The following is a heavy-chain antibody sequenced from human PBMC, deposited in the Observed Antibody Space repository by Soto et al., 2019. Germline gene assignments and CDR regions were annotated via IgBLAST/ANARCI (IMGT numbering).Heavy chain of an antibody. CDR2: IYYSGPT. Sequence: SETLSLTCTVSGDSIRSGGYYWSWIRQHPGKGLEWIGYIYYSGPTYYNPSLKSRVTISVDTATNQVSLRMSSVTAADTAVYFCGRVVEGATRHTDFDSWGQGTLVTVSS. CDR3: GRVVEGATRHTDFDS. J-gene: IGHJ5*01. CDR1: GDSIRSGGYY. V-gene: IGHV4-30-4*08. D-gene: IGHD2-21*01.